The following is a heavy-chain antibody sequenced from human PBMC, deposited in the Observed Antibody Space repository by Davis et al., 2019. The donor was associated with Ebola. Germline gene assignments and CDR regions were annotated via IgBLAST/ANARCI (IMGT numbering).Heavy chain of an antibody. CDR1: GYTFTGYY. Sequence: ASVKVSCKASGYTFTGYYMHWVRQAPGQGLEWMGWINPNSGGTNYAQKFQGRVTITRNTSISTAYMELSSLRSEDTAVYYCARGEELDYWGQGTLVTVSS. V-gene: IGHV1-2*02. CDR2: INPNSGGT. CDR3: ARGEELDY. D-gene: IGHD1-1*01. J-gene: IGHJ4*02.